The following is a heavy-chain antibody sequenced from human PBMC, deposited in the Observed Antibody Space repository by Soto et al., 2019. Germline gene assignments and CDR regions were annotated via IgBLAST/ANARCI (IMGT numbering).Heavy chain of an antibody. CDR3: AAWPGYSYGDLRY. CDR2: FDPEDGET. V-gene: IGHV1-24*01. CDR1: GYTLTELS. J-gene: IGHJ4*02. D-gene: IGHD5-18*01. Sequence: ASVKVSCKVSGYTLTELSMHWVRQAPGKGLEWMGGFDPEDGETIYAQKFQGRVTMTEDTSTDTAYMELSSPRSEDTAVYYCAAWPGYSYGDLRYWGQGTLVTVSS.